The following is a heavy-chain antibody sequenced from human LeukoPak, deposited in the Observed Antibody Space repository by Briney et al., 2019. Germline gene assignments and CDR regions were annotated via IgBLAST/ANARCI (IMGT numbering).Heavy chain of an antibody. J-gene: IGHJ4*02. CDR3: ARGGLEPVDY. D-gene: IGHD1-14*01. CDR1: GFTFSRDW. Sequence: GGSLRLSCAASGFTFSRDWMHWVRQAPGKGRVWISRINPEETTTSYADSVRGRFTISRDNAKNTLYLEMNSLRTEDTAVYCCARGGLEPVDYWGQGSLVTVSS. CDR2: INPEETTT. V-gene: IGHV3-74*01.